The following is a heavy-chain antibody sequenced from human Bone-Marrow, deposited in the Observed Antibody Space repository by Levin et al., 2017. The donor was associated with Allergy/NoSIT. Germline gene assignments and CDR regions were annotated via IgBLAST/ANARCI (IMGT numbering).Heavy chain of an antibody. Sequence: SCAASGFSFWHYTMNWVRQAPGKGLEWVSCISSSGDSTYYADSVQGRFTISRDNAKNSLYLQLNRLRAEDTALYYCARDPARASDDSIGYSGDHWGQGNLATVSS. J-gene: IGHJ5*02. V-gene: IGHV3-48*01. D-gene: IGHD3-22*01. CDR2: ISSSGDST. CDR3: ARDPARASDDSIGYSGDH. CDR1: GFSFWHYT.